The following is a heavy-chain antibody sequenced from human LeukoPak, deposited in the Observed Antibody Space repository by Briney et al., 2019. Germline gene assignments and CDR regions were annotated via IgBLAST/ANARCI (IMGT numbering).Heavy chain of an antibody. CDR2: IYYSGST. J-gene: IGHJ5*02. D-gene: IGHD2-15*01. Sequence: PSQTLSLTCTVSGGSISSGGYYWSWIRQHPGKGLEWIGYIYYSGSTYYNPSLKSRVTISVDTSKNQFSPKLSSVTAADTAVYYCAREVAARGVDPWGQGTLVTVSS. CDR1: GGSISSGGYY. V-gene: IGHV4-31*03. CDR3: AREVAARGVDP.